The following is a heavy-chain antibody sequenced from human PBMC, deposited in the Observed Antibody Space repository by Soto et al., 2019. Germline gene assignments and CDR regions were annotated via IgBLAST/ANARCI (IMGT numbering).Heavy chain of an antibody. V-gene: IGHV4-30-4*01. CDR2: IYYTGIT. CDR3: AREERKGIISWFDP. Sequence: PSETLSLTCTVSSDSISSYSWSWIRQSPGKGLEWIGYIYYTGITHLNPSLKRRLTMAVDTSKNEFSLKLTSVSAADTAVYFCAREERKGIISWFDPWGQGTPVTVS. CDR1: SDSISSYS. J-gene: IGHJ5*02. D-gene: IGHD2-21*01.